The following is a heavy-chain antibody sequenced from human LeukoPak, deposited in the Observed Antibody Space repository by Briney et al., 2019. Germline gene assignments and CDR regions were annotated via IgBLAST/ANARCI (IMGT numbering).Heavy chain of an antibody. CDR3: ARDLAWGYVEQRLGWLDP. V-gene: IGHV1-18*01. Sequence: ASVKVSCKASGYIFTDYGITWVRQAPGQGLEWMGWISAYNGNTNYAQKFQGRFTMTTDTSTTTAYMELRSLRFDDTAVYYCARDLAWGYVEQRLGWLDPWGQGALVTVSS. CDR1: GYIFTDYG. J-gene: IGHJ5*02. CDR2: ISAYNGNT. D-gene: IGHD1/OR15-1a*01.